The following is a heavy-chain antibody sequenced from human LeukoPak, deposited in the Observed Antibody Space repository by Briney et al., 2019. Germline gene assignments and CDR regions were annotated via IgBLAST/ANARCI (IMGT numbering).Heavy chain of an antibody. CDR2: SGGGGSA. CDR3: AKSFRYSSGYFDY. J-gene: IGHJ4*02. V-gene: IGHV3-23*01. D-gene: IGHD6-19*01. CDR1: GFTFSASS. Sequence: GGSLRLSCAASGFTFSASSMSWVRQAPGKGLEWVSGSGGGGSAYYADSVKGRFTISRDNSKNTLFLQMNSLRAEDTAVYYCAKSFRYSSGYFDYWGQGTLVTVSS.